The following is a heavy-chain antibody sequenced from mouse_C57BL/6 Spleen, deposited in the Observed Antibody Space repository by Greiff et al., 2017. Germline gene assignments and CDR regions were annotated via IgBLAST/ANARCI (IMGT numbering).Heavy chain of an antibody. Sequence: VQVVESGPELVKPGASVKISCKASGYSFTSYYIHWVKQRPGQGLEWIGWIYPGSGNTKYNEKFKGKATLTADTPSSTAYMKLRSLTSEDSAVYYCARGGVVYFDYWGQGTTLTVSS. CDR3: ARGGVVYFDY. CDR1: GYSFTSYY. J-gene: IGHJ2*01. CDR2: IYPGSGNT. V-gene: IGHV1-66*01. D-gene: IGHD1-1*02.